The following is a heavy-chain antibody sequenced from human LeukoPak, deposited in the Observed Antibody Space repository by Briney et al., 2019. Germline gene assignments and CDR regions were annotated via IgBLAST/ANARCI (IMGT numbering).Heavy chain of an antibody. Sequence: ASVKVSCKASGYTFTGYYMHWVRQAPGQGLEWMGWINPNSGGTNYAQKFQGRVTMTRDTSISTAYMELSRLRSDDTAVYYCARRRYYDSSGYDYWGQGTLVTVSS. V-gene: IGHV1-2*02. CDR1: GYTFTGYY. J-gene: IGHJ4*02. CDR3: ARRRYYDSSGYDY. CDR2: INPNSGGT. D-gene: IGHD3-22*01.